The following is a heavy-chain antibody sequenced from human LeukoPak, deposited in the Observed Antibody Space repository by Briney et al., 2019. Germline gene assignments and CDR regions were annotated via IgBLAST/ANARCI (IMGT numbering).Heavy chain of an antibody. CDR1: GFTFSSYT. J-gene: IGHJ4*02. CDR2: MSGSGGST. D-gene: IGHD6-19*01. CDR3: AKEKGQWLVIWRPYYFDY. Sequence: PGGSLRLSCAASGFTFSSYTMSWVRQSPGKGLEWVSSMSGSGGSTYYADSVKGRFTISRDNSKNTLYLQMNSLRAEDTAVYYCAKEKGQWLVIWRPYYFDYWGQGTLVTVSS. V-gene: IGHV3-23*01.